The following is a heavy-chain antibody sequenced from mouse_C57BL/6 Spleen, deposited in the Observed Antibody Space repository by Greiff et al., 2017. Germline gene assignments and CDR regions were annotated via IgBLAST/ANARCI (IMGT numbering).Heavy chain of an antibody. V-gene: IGHV8-12*01. CDR2: IYWDDDK. J-gene: IGHJ1*03. CDR1: GFSLSTSGMG. D-gene: IGHD1-1*01. Sequence: QVTLKESGPGILQSSQTLSLTCSFSGFSLSTSGMGVSWIRQPSGKGLEWLAHIYWDDDKRYNPSLKSRRTISKDTSRNQVFLKITSVDTADTATYYCARPHYYGSSYEWYFDVWGTGTTVTVSS. CDR3: ARPHYYGSSYEWYFDV.